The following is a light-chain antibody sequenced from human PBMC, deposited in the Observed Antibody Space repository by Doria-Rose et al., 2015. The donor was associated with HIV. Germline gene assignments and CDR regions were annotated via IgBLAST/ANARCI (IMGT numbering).Light chain of an antibody. CDR1: AAVSSW. Sequence: TNTCRASAAVSSWLVWYQQHPGKAPKVLIYAASTLQSGVPSRFSGSGFGTDFTLTISNLQPEDFATYYCQQSNSFPITFGQGTRLEIK. V-gene: IGKV1-12*01. CDR2: AAS. J-gene: IGKJ5*01. CDR3: QQSNSFPIT.